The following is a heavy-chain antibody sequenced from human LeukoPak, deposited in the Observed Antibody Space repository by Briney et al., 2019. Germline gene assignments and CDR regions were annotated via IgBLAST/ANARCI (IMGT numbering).Heavy chain of an antibody. CDR3: AKGDHRYSSRWGLYSRAFDI. V-gene: IGHV3-30*02. J-gene: IGHJ3*02. D-gene: IGHD6-13*01. Sequence: PGGSLRLSCAASGFTFSSYGMHWVRQAPGKGLEWVAFIRYDGSNKYYADSVKGRFTISRDNSKNTLYLQMNSLRAEDTAVYYCAKGDHRYSSRWGLYSRAFDIWGQGTMVTVSS. CDR2: IRYDGSNK. CDR1: GFTFSSYG.